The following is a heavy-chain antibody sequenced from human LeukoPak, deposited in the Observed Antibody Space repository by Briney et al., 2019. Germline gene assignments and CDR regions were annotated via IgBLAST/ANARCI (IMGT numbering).Heavy chain of an antibody. V-gene: IGHV4-59*01. J-gene: IGHJ6*02. CDR3: ARTSGSYFYYSGMDV. Sequence: SETLSLTCTVSGGSISSYYWSWIRQPPGKGLEWLGDIYYSGSTNYNPSIKSRGTISVDTSKTQFSLKLSSVSAADTAVYYCARTSGSYFYYSGMDVWGQGTTVTVSS. CDR2: IYYSGST. CDR1: GGSISSYY. D-gene: IGHD1-26*01.